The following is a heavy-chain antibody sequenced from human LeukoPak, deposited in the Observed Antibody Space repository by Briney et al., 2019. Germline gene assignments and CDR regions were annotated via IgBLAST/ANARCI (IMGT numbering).Heavy chain of an antibody. V-gene: IGHV3-7*01. D-gene: IGHD6-13*01. Sequence: GGSRRLSWVASGFTFSIYWMSWVRQAPGRGPEWLAIIKEDGSVIWDVESVRGRFTISRDNAKNSVYLEMDSLRAEDTAVYYCARGSGRQQLEQNYWGQGNLVTVSS. CDR3: ARGSGRQQLEQNY. CDR1: GFTFSIYW. J-gene: IGHJ4*02. CDR2: IKEDGSVI.